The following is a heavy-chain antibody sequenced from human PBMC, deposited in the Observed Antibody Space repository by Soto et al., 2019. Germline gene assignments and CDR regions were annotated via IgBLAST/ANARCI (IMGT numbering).Heavy chain of an antibody. J-gene: IGHJ5*02. D-gene: IGHD2-2*01. CDR3: ARDSRTGCSSTDCYMS. CDR1: GDSISSGAW. CDR2: SYHSGNT. Sequence: QVQLQESGPGLVKASETLSLTCAVSGDSISSGAWWSWVRQSPGKGLQWIGESYHSGNTRNNPSLKSRVTMSVDKSNNQFSLNLMSVTAADTATYYCARDSRTGCSSTDCYMSWGRGILVTVSS. V-gene: IGHV4-4*02.